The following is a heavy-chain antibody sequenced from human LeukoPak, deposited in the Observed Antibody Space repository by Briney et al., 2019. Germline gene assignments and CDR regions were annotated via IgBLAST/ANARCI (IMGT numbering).Heavy chain of an antibody. J-gene: IGHJ5*02. D-gene: IGHD4-17*01. V-gene: IGHV1-69*13. CDR2: IIPIFGTA. Sequence: ASVKVSCKASGGTFSSYAISWVRQAPGQGLEWMGGIIPIFGTANYAQKFQGRVTITADESTSTAYMELSSLRSEDTAVYYCARDYGDSTFPYFDPWGQGTLVTVSS. CDR3: ARDYGDSTFPYFDP. CDR1: GGTFSSYA.